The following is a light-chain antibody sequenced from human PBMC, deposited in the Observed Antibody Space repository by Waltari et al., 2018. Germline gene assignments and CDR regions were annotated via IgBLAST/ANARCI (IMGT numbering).Light chain of an antibody. CDR3: SSYAGSNDLV. J-gene: IGLJ3*02. CDR1: SSDVGGYEY. CDR2: EVS. V-gene: IGLV2-8*01. Sequence: QSALTQPSSASGSPGQSVTISCTGTSSDVGGYEYVSWYQQHPGKAPKLMIYEVSKRPSRVPDRFSGSKSGNMASLTVSGLQPEDEADYYCSSYAGSNDLVFGGGTKLTVL.